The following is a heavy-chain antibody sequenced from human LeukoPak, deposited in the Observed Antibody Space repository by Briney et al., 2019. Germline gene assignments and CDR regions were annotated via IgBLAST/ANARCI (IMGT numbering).Heavy chain of an antibody. CDR3: AREWELGAFDI. CDR2: ISYDGSNK. D-gene: IGHD1-26*01. Sequence: GGSLRLSCAASGFTFSSYAIHWVRQAPGKGLEWVAVISYDGSNKYYADSVKGRFTISRDNSKNTLYLQMNSLRAEDTAVYYCAREWELGAFDIWGQGTMVTVSS. J-gene: IGHJ3*02. CDR1: GFTFSSYA. V-gene: IGHV3-30-3*01.